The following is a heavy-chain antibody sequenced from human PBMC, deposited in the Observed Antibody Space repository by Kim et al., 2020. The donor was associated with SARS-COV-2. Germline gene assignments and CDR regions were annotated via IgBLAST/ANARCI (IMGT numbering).Heavy chain of an antibody. CDR3: AKDMGDRWFGELLSPYYGMDV. J-gene: IGHJ6*02. CDR1: GFTFDDYA. D-gene: IGHD3-10*01. Sequence: GGSLRLSCAASGFTFDDYAMHWVRQAPGKGLEWVSGISWNSGSIGYADSVKGRFTISRDNAKNSLYLQMNSLRAEDTALYYCAKDMGDRWFGELLSPYYGMDVWGQGTTVTVSS. V-gene: IGHV3-9*01. CDR2: ISWNSGSI.